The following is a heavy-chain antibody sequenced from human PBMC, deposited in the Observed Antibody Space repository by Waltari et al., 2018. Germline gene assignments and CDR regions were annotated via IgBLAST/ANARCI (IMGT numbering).Heavy chain of an antibody. D-gene: IGHD2-15*01. V-gene: IGHV4-4*02. Sequence: QVQLQESGPGLVKPSGTLSLTCAVSGGSISSGYWWSWVRQPPGKGLEWIGETHHSGRNNYNPSLESRVTISVDTSNNQFSLKLSSATAADTAIYYCASDRGRGLILDSWGLGTMVTVSP. CDR2: THHSGRN. CDR3: ASDRGRGLILDS. J-gene: IGHJ5*01. CDR1: GGSISSGYW.